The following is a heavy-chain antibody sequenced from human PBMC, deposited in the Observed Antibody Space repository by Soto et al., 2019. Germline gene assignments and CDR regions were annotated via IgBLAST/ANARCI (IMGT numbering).Heavy chain of an antibody. CDR1: GFTFSSYS. J-gene: IGHJ4*02. CDR3: ARGYYDSSGYYWVFDY. Sequence: PGGSLRLSCAASGFTFSSYSMNWVRQAPGKGLEWVSYISSNSSTIYYADSVKGRFTISRDNAKNSLYLQMNSLRAEVTAVYYWARGYYDSSGYYWVFDYWGQGTLVTVSS. D-gene: IGHD3-22*01. CDR2: ISSNSSTI. V-gene: IGHV3-48*01.